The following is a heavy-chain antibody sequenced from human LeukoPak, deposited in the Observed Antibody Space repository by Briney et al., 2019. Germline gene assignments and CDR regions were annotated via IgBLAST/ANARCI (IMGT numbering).Heavy chain of an antibody. Sequence: SETLSLTCTVSGGSISSYYWSWIRQPPGKGLEWIGYIYNSGSTSYNPSLKSRVTISVDTSKSQFSLKLSSVTAADTAIYYCARGGYYGSGNDFRFDPWGQGTLVTVSS. J-gene: IGHJ5*02. CDR2: IYNSGST. CDR1: GGSISSYY. V-gene: IGHV4-59*01. D-gene: IGHD3-10*01. CDR3: ARGGYYGSGNDFRFDP.